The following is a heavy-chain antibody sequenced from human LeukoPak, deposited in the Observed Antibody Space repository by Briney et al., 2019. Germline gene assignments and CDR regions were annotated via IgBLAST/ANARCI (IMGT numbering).Heavy chain of an antibody. CDR1: GFTFSDYY. V-gene: IGHV3-11*04. J-gene: IGHJ4*02. Sequence: GGSLRLSCAGSGFTFSDYYMSWIRQAPGKGLEWVSYIGTTSGAIYYADSVKGRFTISRDSAKNSLYLQMNSLRAEDTAVYYCARFRTWGDKAFDYWGQGTLVTVSS. D-gene: IGHD2-21*02. CDR3: ARFRTWGDKAFDY. CDR2: IGTTSGAI.